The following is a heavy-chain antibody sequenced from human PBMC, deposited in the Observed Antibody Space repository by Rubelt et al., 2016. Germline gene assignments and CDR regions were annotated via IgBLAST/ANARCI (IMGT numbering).Heavy chain of an antibody. CDR1: GFTFSGYS. Sequence: EVQLVESGGGLVRPGGSLRLSCAASGFTFSGYSMNWLRQAPGQGLEWVSYISSSGRAIYYADSVKGRFTISRDNAKNSLYLQMNGLRAGETAVDDCARFYYGSGSYVFDYWGQGTLVTVSS. J-gene: IGHJ4*02. V-gene: IGHV3-48*04. CDR3: ARFYYGSGSYVFDY. CDR2: ISSSGRAI. D-gene: IGHD3-10*01.